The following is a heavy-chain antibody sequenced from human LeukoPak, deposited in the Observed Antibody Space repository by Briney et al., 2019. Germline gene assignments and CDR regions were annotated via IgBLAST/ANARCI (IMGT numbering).Heavy chain of an antibody. J-gene: IGHJ4*02. Sequence: ASVKVSCKASGGTFSSYAISWVRQAPGQGLEWMGWISAYNGNTNYAQKLQGRVTMTRDTSTSTVYMELSSLRSEDTAVYYCARADQPIVVVPAAPTAYWGQGTLVTVSS. V-gene: IGHV1-18*01. CDR2: ISAYNGNT. D-gene: IGHD2-2*01. CDR3: ARADQPIVVVPAAPTAY. CDR1: GGTFSSYA.